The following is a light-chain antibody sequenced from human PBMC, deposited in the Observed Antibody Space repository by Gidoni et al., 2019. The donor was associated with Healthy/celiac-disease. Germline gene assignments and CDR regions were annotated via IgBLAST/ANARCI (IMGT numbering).Light chain of an antibody. CDR2: RNT. Sequence: QSVLTQPPSASGTPGQRVTISCSGSSSNIGSNYVCWYQQLPGTAPKLPLYRNTQRPSGVPDRFSGSKSGTSASLAISGLRSEDEADYYCAEWDDSLRGVVFGGGTKLTVL. J-gene: IGLJ2*01. V-gene: IGLV1-47*01. CDR3: AEWDDSLRGVV. CDR1: SSNIGSNY.